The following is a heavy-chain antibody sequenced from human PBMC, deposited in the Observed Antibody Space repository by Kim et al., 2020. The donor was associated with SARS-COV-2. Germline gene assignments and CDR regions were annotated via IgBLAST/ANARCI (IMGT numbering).Heavy chain of an antibody. D-gene: IGHD3-10*01. V-gene: IGHV4-59*01. CDR1: GASNSTDY. CDR2: IYNSGST. CDR3: ARVVLGFFDV. J-gene: IGHJ6*03. Sequence: SETLSLTCTVSGASNSTDYWSWLRQPPGKGLEWIAYIYNSGSTNYNSSLKGRVSTSIDTSKNQFFLNLNSVTAADTAVYYCARVVLGFFDVWGKGTTVT.